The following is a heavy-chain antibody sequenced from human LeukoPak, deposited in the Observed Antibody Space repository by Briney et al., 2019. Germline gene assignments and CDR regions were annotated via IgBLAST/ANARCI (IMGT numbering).Heavy chain of an antibody. D-gene: IGHD3-22*01. Sequence: GGSLRLSCAASGFTFSSYAMHWVRQAPGKGLEWVAVISYDGSNKYYADSVKGRFTISRDNSKNTLYLQMNSLRAEDTAVYYCARARDDSSGYSGLFDYWGQGTLVTVSS. CDR3: ARARDDSSGYSGLFDY. CDR2: ISYDGSNK. CDR1: GFTFSSYA. J-gene: IGHJ4*02. V-gene: IGHV3-30-3*01.